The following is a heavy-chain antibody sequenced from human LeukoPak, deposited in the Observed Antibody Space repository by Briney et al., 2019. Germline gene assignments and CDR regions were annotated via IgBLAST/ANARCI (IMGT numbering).Heavy chain of an antibody. CDR1: GFTFSSYG. CDR3: AKGPVVTFDI. CDR2: IRYDGSNK. J-gene: IGHJ3*02. V-gene: IGHV3-30*02. D-gene: IGHD2-15*01. Sequence: GGSLRLSCAASGFTFSSYGMHWVRQAPGKGLEWVAFIRYDGSNKYYADSVKGRFTIFRDDSKNTLYLQMNSLRAEDTAVYYCAKGPVVTFDIWGQGTMVTVSS.